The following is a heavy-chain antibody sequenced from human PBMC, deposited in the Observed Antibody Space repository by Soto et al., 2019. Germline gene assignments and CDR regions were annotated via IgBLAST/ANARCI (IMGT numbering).Heavy chain of an antibody. V-gene: IGHV3-7*01. J-gene: IGHJ4*02. Sequence: GGSLRLSCAASGFTFSSYAMNWVRQAPGKGLEWVANMKQDGSEKYYMDSVKGRFTISRDNAKNSVYLQMNSLRVEDTAVYYCASGVYYFDYWGQGTLVTVSS. CDR1: GFTFSSYA. CDR3: ASGVYYFDY. CDR2: MKQDGSEK. D-gene: IGHD3-16*01.